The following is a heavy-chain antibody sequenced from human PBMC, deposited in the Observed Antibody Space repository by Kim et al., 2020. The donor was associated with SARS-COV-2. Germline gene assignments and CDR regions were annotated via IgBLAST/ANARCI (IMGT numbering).Heavy chain of an antibody. J-gene: IGHJ5*02. D-gene: IGHD3-3*01. CDR2: IYYSGST. CDR1: GGSISSSSYY. Sequence: SETLSLTCTVSGGSISSSSYYWGWIRQPPGKGLEWIGSIYYSGSTYYNPSLKSRVTISVDTSKNQFSLKLSSVTAADTAVYYCARLSPIFGVVNNWFDPWGQGTLVTVSS. CDR3: ARLSPIFGVVNNWFDP. V-gene: IGHV4-39*01.